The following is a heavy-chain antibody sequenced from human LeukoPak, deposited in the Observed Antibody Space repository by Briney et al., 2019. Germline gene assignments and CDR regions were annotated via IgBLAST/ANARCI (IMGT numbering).Heavy chain of an antibody. Sequence: GRSLRLSCAASGFTFSSYGMHWVRQAPGKGLEWVAVIWYDGSNKYYADSVKGRFTISRDNSKITLYLQMNSLRAEDTAVYYCARVRYGDYVRYFDYWGQGTLVTVSS. CDR2: IWYDGSNK. J-gene: IGHJ4*02. V-gene: IGHV3-33*01. CDR3: ARVRYGDYVRYFDY. CDR1: GFTFSSYG. D-gene: IGHD4-17*01.